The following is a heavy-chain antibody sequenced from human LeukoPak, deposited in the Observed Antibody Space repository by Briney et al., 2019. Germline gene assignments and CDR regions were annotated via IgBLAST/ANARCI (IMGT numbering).Heavy chain of an antibody. D-gene: IGHD6-19*01. CDR2: IYYSGST. CDR1: GGSITGYY. J-gene: IGHJ4*02. V-gene: IGHV4-59*01. Sequence: PSETLSLTCTISGGSITGYYWSWIRQPPGKGLEWIGYIYYSGSTNYNPSLKSRVTISVDTSKNQFSLKLSSVTAADTAVYYCARQVEFSGWYNYFDYWGQGTLVTVSS. CDR3: ARQVEFSGWYNYFDY.